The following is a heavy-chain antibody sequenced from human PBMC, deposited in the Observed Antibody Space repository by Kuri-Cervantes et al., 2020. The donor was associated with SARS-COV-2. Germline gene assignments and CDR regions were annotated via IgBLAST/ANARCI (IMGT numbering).Heavy chain of an antibody. CDR3: ARDGGYCTLTTCYSYWYFDL. V-gene: IGHV4-34*01. Sequence: GSLRLSCAVYGGSFSGFYWSWIRQAPGKGLEWIGEINHSGSANYSPSLKSRVTISVDTSKNQFSLRLSSVTAADTGVYYCARDGGYCTLTTCYSYWYFDLWGRGTLVTVSS. J-gene: IGHJ2*01. D-gene: IGHD2-2*01. CDR1: GGSFSGFY. CDR2: INHSGSA.